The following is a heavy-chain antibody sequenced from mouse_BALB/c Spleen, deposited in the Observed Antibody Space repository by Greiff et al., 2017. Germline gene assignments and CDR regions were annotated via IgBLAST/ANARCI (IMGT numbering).Heavy chain of an antibody. Sequence: VQGVESGAELMKPGASVKISCKATGYTFSSYWIEWVKQRPGHGLEWIGEILPGSGSTNYNEKFKGKATFTADTSSNTAYMQLSSLTSEDSAVYYCAREGGSSFFDYWGQGTTLTVSS. V-gene: IGHV1-9*01. J-gene: IGHJ2*01. D-gene: IGHD1-1*01. CDR3: AREGGSSFFDY. CDR2: ILPGSGST. CDR1: GYTFSSYW.